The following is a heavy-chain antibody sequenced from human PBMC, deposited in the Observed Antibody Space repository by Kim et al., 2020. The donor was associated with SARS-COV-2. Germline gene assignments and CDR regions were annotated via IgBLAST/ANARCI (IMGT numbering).Heavy chain of an antibody. CDR1: GYTFTSYY. CDR3: ARVDCSGGSCYPAFDY. D-gene: IGHD2-15*01. Sequence: ASVKVSCKASGYTFTSYYMHWVRQAPGQGLEWMGIINPSGGSTSYAQKFQGRVTMTRDTSTSTVYMELSSLRSEDTAVYYCARVDCSGGSCYPAFDYWGQGTLVTVSS. J-gene: IGHJ4*02. V-gene: IGHV1-46*01. CDR2: INPSGGST.